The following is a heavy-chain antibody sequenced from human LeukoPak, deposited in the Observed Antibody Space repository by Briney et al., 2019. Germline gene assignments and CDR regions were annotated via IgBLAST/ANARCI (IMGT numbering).Heavy chain of an antibody. V-gene: IGHV1-3*01. Sequence: VASVKVSCKASGYTFTSYAMHWVRQAPGQRLEWMGWINAGNGNTKYSQKFQGRVTMTEDTSTDTAYMELSSLRSEDTAVYYCAAKGRFLERSDYWGQGTLVTVSS. CDR3: AAKGRFLERSDY. J-gene: IGHJ4*02. CDR1: GYTFTSYA. CDR2: INAGNGNT. D-gene: IGHD3-3*01.